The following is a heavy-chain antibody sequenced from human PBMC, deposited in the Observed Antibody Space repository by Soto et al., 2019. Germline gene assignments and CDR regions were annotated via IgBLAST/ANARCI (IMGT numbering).Heavy chain of an antibody. CDR1: GYTFTSYG. CDR2: ISAYNGNT. V-gene: IGHV1-18*01. J-gene: IGHJ5*02. D-gene: IGHD2-2*01. CDR3: AAIVVVPAAMRRDWFDP. Sequence: ASVKVSCKASGYTFTSYGISWVRQAPGQGLEWMGWISAYNGNTNYAQKLQGRVTMTTETSTRTAYMELRSLRSDDTAVYYCAAIVVVPAAMRRDWFDPWGQGTLVTVSS.